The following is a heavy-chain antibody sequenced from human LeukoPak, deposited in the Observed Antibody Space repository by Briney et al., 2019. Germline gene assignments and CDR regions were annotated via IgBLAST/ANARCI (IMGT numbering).Heavy chain of an antibody. D-gene: IGHD2-21*02. CDR2: ISAYNGNT. J-gene: IGHJ3*02. V-gene: IGHV1-18*01. CDR1: GYTFTSYG. CDR3: ATSSTNYCGGDCDHEGDAFDI. Sequence: ASVTVSCKSSGYTFTSYGIRWVRQAPGQGLAWLGWISAYNGNTNYAQKLQGRVTMTTDTSTSTAYMELRSLRSDDTAVYYCATSSTNYCGGDCDHEGDAFDIWGQGTMVTVSS.